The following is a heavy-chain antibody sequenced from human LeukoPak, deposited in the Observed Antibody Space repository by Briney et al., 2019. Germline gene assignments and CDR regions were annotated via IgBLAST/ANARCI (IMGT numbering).Heavy chain of an antibody. CDR2: INWSGGST. V-gene: IGHV3-20*04. J-gene: IGHJ4*02. CDR1: GLSFGKHG. CDR3: ARAPITSPFYFDY. D-gene: IGHD2-2*01. Sequence: GGPLTLPCTASGLSFGKHGMSWLRHVPGKGLEWVTGINWSGGSTGYADPLSGRFTISRDNAKNSLYLQMDSLRAEDTALYYCARAPITSPFYFDYWGQGTLVTVSS.